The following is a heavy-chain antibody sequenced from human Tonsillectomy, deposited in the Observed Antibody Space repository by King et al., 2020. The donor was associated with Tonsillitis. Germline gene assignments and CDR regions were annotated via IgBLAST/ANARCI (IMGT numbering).Heavy chain of an antibody. CDR2: IIPILGIA. V-gene: IGHV1-69*04. D-gene: IGHD1-26*01. Sequence: FQLVQSGAEVKKPGSSVKVSCKASGGTFSSYAISWVRQAPGQGLEWMGRIIPILGIANYAQKFQGRVTIIADKSTSTAYMELSSLRSEDTAVYYCARGPQLYPVAEVGANSVGWFDPWGQGTLVTVSS. J-gene: IGHJ5*02. CDR1: GGTFSSYA. CDR3: ARGPQLYPVAEVGANSVGWFDP.